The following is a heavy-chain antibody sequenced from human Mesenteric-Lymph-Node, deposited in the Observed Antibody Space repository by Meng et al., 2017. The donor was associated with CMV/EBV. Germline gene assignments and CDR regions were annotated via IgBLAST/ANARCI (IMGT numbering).Heavy chain of an antibody. D-gene: IGHD6-13*01. Sequence: YGFTFSNYAMSWVRQAPGKGLEWVSSISASGGSTYYADSVKGRFTISRDNSNNTLYLQMNSLRADNTAVYYCAKTGSSSWYNWYFDLWGRGTLVTVSS. V-gene: IGHV3-23*01. J-gene: IGHJ2*01. CDR3: AKTGSSSWYNWYFDL. CDR2: ISASGGST. CDR1: GFTFSNYA.